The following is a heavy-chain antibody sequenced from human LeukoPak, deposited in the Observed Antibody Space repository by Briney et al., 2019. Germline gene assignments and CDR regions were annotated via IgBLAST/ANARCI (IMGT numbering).Heavy chain of an antibody. D-gene: IGHD6-19*01. J-gene: IGHJ6*02. CDR2: INAGNGNT. CDR3: ARSEGDITVASGYYFGMDV. CDR1: GYTFTGYY. Sequence: GASVKVSCKASGYTFTGYYMHWVRQAPGQRLEWMGWINAGNGNTKYSQKFQTRVTITRDTSASTAYMELSSLRSEDTAVYYCARSEGDITVASGYYFGMDVWGQGTTVTVSS. V-gene: IGHV1-3*01.